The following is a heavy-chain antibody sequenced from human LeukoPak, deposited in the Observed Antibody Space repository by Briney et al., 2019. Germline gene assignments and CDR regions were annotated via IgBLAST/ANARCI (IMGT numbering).Heavy chain of an antibody. CDR1: GYSISSGYD. Sequence: SETLSLTCAVSGYSISSGYDWGWTRQPPGKGLEWIGSVYHSGITYYNPSLKSRVTISVDTSKNQFSLKLSSVTAADTAVYYCARSVGYWGQGTLVTVSS. J-gene: IGHJ4*01. CDR3: ARSVGY. V-gene: IGHV4-38-2*01. CDR2: VYHSGIT.